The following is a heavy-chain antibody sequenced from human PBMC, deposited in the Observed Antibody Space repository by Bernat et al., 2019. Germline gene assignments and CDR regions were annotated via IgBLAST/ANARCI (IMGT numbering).Heavy chain of an antibody. J-gene: IGHJ6*02. V-gene: IGHV3-33*08. CDR2: IWYDGSNK. CDR3: ARVTGIAAAGRFYCYYYGMDV. D-gene: IGHD6-13*01. CDR1: GFTFSSYA. Sequence: QVQLVESGGGVVQPGRSLRLSCAASGFTFSSYAMHWVRQAPGKGLEWVAVIWYDGSNKYYADSVKGRFTISRDNSKNTLYLKMNGLRAEDTAVYSWARVTGIAAAGRFYCYYYGMDVWGQGTTVTVAS.